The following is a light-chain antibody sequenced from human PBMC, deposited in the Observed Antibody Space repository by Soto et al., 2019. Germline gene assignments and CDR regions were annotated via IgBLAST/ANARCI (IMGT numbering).Light chain of an antibody. CDR2: GAS. Sequence: EIVLTQSPGTLSLSPGERATLSCRASQSISSNYLAWYQQRPGQAPRLLIFGASYRATGIPDRFSGSGSGTDFTLTISRLEPEDVAVYYCQQYSSSPPEFTFGPGTRVESK. CDR1: QSISSNY. V-gene: IGKV3-20*01. J-gene: IGKJ3*01. CDR3: QQYSSSPPEFT.